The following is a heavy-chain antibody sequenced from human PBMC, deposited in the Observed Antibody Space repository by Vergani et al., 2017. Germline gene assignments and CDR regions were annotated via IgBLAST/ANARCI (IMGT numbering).Heavy chain of an antibody. D-gene: IGHD2-2*01. CDR2: INPNSGGT. CDR3: AREGRATSRRNWFDP. V-gene: IGHV1-2*02. CDR1: GYTFTGYY. Sequence: QVQLVQSGAEVKKPGASVKVSCKASGYTFTGYYMRWVRQAPGQGLEWMGWINPNSGGTNYAQKFQGRVTMTRDMSISTAYMELSRLRSDDTAVYYCAREGRATSRRNWFDPWGQGTLVTVSS. J-gene: IGHJ5*02.